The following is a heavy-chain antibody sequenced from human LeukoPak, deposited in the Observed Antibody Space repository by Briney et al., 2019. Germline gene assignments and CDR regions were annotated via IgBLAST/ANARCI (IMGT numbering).Heavy chain of an antibody. D-gene: IGHD2-15*01. CDR3: AKDRRYCSGSSCYKIDY. CDR2: ISGSGGST. CDR1: GFTFSSYA. Sequence: AGGSLSLSCAASGFTFSSYAMSWVRQAPGKGLEWVSAISGSGGSTYYADSVKGRFTSSRDNSKNTLYLQMNSLRAEDTAVYYCAKDRRYCSGSSCYKIDYWGQGTLVTVSS. V-gene: IGHV3-23*01. J-gene: IGHJ4*02.